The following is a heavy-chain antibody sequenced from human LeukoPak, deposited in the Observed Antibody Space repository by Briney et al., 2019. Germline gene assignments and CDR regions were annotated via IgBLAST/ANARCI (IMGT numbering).Heavy chain of an antibody. V-gene: IGHV4-39*01. Sequence: SETLSLTCTVSGGSISSSSHSWGWIRQPPGKGLEWTSSIYYTGTTYYNPSLKSRVTISVDTSKNQFSLKLNSVTAADTAVYYCAQSLGSSNWIGNWFDPWGQGTLVTV. CDR2: IYYTGTT. CDR1: GGSISSSSHS. CDR3: AQSLGSSNWIGNWFDP. J-gene: IGHJ5*02. D-gene: IGHD6-13*01.